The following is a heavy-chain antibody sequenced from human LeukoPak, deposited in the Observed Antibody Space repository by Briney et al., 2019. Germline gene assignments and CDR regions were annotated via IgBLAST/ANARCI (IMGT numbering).Heavy chain of an antibody. D-gene: IGHD1-7*01. CDR1: GYTFTDYD. CDR2: ISAYNGHT. Sequence: GASVKVSCKASGYTFTDYDITWVRQAPGQGLEWMGWISAYNGHTNYAQKLHGRITVTTDTSTSTSYMELRSLRSDDTAVYYCARRGLGTTQRYFEYWGQGTLVIVSS. V-gene: IGHV1-18*01. J-gene: IGHJ4*02. CDR3: ARRGLGTTQRYFEY.